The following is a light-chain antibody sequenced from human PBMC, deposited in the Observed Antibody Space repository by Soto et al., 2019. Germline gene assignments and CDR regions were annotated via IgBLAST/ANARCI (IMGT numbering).Light chain of an antibody. Sequence: QSVLTQPASVSGSPGQSITISCTGTSSDIGGHHFVSWYQQQSGKAPKLVIYEVTDRPSGVSDRFSGSKSGNTASLTVSGLQAEDEADYYCSSYAGSNTLYVFGTGTKVTVL. CDR3: SSYAGSNTLYV. V-gene: IGLV2-14*01. CDR2: EVT. J-gene: IGLJ1*01. CDR1: SSDIGGHHF.